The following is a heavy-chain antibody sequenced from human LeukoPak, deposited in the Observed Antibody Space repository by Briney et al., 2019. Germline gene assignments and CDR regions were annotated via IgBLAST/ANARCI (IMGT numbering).Heavy chain of an antibody. V-gene: IGHV4-59*01. D-gene: IGHD5-24*01. CDR3: ARDRATRRWLQLYGWFDP. J-gene: IGHJ5*02. CDR2: IYYSGST. CDR1: GGSISSYY. Sequence: SETLSLTCTVSGGSISSYYWSWIRQPPGKGLEWIGYIYYSGSTNYNPSLKSRVTISVDTSKNQFSLKLSSVTAADTAVYYCARDRATRRWLQLYGWFDPWGQGTLVAVSS.